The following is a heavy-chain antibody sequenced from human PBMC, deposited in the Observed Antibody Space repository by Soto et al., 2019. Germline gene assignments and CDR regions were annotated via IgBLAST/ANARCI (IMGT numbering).Heavy chain of an antibody. CDR1: GFTLSDHY. V-gene: IGHV3-72*01. CDR3: VRTSHYGSGTWNFDS. CDR2: VRSKANGHTT. Sequence: EVQLVESGGGLVQPGGSLRLSCAASGFTLSDHYMDWVRQAPGKGLEWVCRVRSKANGHTTEYAASVKGRITVSSDDSMNSLYLQMNSLKTEDTAVYYCVRTSHYGSGTWNFDSWGQGTLVTVSS. D-gene: IGHD3-10*01. J-gene: IGHJ4*02.